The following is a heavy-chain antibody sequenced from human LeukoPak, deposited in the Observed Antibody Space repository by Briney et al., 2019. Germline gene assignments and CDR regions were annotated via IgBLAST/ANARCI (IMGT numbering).Heavy chain of an antibody. D-gene: IGHD3-10*01. CDR2: MNPNSGNT. V-gene: IGHV1-8*01. CDR3: ARSITMVRGVIITDYYYGMDV. Sequence: ASVKVSCTASGYTLTSYDINWVRQATGQGLEWMGWMNPNSGNTGYAQKFQGRVTMTRNTSINTAYMELSSLRSEDTAVYYCARSITMVRGVIITDYYYGMDVWGQGTTVTVSS. J-gene: IGHJ6*02. CDR1: GYTLTSYD.